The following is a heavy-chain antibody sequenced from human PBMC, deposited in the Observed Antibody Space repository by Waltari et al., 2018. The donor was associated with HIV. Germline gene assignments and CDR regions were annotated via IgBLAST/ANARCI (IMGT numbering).Heavy chain of an antibody. CDR1: GYTFTAYY. V-gene: IGHV1-2*06. CDR3: ARDSYYYDSSGFFPDF. CDR2: INLNSGDT. Sequence: QVQLVQSGAEVKKPGASVKVSCKASGYTFTAYYRHWVRQAPGQGLEWMGRINLNSGDTNYGQKFQGRVTMTRDTSISTAYMELSRLRSDDTAVYYCARDSYYYDSSGFFPDFWGQGTLVTVS. J-gene: IGHJ4*02. D-gene: IGHD3-22*01.